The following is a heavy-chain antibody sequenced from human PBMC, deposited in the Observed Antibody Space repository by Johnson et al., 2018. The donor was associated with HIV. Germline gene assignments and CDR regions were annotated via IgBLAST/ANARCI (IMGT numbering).Heavy chain of an antibody. CDR1: GFTVSSNY. CDR2: IYSGGRT. J-gene: IGHJ3*02. D-gene: IGHD3-16*02. Sequence: VQLVESGGGLIQPGGSLRLSCAASGFTVSSNYMSWVRQAPGKGLEWVSVIYSGGRTYYADSVKGRFTLSRDSSKNTLYLQMNSLRAEDTAVYYCAKDLETGDDYVCGSDQLGAFESWGQCTMVTVSS. V-gene: IGHV3-53*01. CDR3: AKDLETGDDYVCGSDQLGAFES.